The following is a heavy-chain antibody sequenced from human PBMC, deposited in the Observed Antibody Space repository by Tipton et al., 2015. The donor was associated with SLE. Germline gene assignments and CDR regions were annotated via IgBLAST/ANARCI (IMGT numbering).Heavy chain of an antibody. CDR3: ARDHFGFDI. Sequence: GSLRLSCAASGFIVSSDYMCWVRQAPGKGLEWVSVIYGSGGTYYADSVKGRFTLSRDLSKNTLYLQMSSLRAEDTAVYYCARDHFGFDIWGQGTMVTVAS. J-gene: IGHJ3*02. CDR1: GFIVSSDY. CDR2: IYGSGGT. V-gene: IGHV3-53*05. D-gene: IGHD2/OR15-2a*01.